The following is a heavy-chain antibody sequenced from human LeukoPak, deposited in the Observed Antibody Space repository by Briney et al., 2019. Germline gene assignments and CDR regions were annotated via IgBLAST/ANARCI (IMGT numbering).Heavy chain of an antibody. CDR3: AADPDTTMAFDC. V-gene: IGHV1-58*02. CDR1: GFTFTSSS. Sequence: SVKVSCKASGFTFTSSSIQWIRQARGQRLEWIGWIVGDSTDTYYAQRFQERVTIARDMSTSTAYQELSSLRSEDTAVYYCAADPDTTMAFDCWGQGTLVTVSS. D-gene: IGHD5-18*01. CDR2: IVGDSTDT. J-gene: IGHJ4*02.